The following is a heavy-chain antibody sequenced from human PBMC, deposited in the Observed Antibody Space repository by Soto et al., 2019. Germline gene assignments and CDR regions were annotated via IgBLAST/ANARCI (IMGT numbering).Heavy chain of an antibody. V-gene: IGHV1-69*13. CDR2: IIPIFGTA. Sequence: ASVKVSCKASGGTFSSYAISWVRQAPGQGLEWMGGIIPIFGTANYAQKFQGRVTITADESTSTAYRELSSLRSEDTAVYYCAREESGYYSPRRAFDSRGQGTLVTVSS. CDR1: GGTFSSYA. CDR3: AREESGYYSPRRAFDS. D-gene: IGHD3-3*01. J-gene: IGHJ4*02.